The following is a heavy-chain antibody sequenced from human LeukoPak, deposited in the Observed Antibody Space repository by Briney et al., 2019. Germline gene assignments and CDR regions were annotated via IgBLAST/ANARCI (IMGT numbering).Heavy chain of an antibody. Sequence: VASVKVSCKASGYTFTSYGVSWVRQAPGQGLEWMGWISAYNGNTNYAQKLQGRVTMTTDTSTSTAYMELRSLRSDDTAVYYCARDRFAWELLPSYFDCWGQGTLVTVSS. CDR2: ISAYNGNT. CDR1: GYTFTSYG. D-gene: IGHD1-26*01. V-gene: IGHV1-18*01. J-gene: IGHJ4*02. CDR3: ARDRFAWELLPSYFDC.